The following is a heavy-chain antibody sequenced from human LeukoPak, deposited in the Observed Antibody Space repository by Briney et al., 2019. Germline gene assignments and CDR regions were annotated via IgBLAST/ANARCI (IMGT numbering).Heavy chain of an antibody. CDR1: GGSFSGYY. D-gene: IGHD2-15*01. Sequence: PSETLSLTCAVYGGSFSGYYWSWIRQPPGKGLEWIGEINHSGSTNYNPSLKSRVTISVDTSKNQFSLKLSSVTAADTAVYYCARRRGVGAANYCGQGTLVTVSS. V-gene: IGHV4-34*01. CDR3: ARRRGVGAANY. J-gene: IGHJ4*02. CDR2: INHSGST.